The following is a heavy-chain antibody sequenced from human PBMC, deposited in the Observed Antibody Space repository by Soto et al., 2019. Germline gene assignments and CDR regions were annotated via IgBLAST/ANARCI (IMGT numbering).Heavy chain of an antibody. J-gene: IGHJ5*02. CDR3: ARRGFWSGFT. CDR1: GDSINSGDFY. Sequence: PLETLSLTCTVSGDSINSGDFYWSWIRQPPGKGLQFIGYIYYSGSIHYDPSLNGRVTISVDTSKNQFSLKVTSVTAADTAVYYCARRGFWSGFTWGQGTLVTVSS. V-gene: IGHV4-30-4*01. D-gene: IGHD3-3*01. CDR2: IYYSGSI.